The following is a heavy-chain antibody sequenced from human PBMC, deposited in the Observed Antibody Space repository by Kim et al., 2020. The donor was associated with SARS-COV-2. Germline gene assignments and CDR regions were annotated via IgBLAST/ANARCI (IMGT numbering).Heavy chain of an antibody. CDR2: INSDGSST. D-gene: IGHD1-26*01. Sequence: GGSLRLSCAASGFIFNTYWMHWVRQAPGKGLVWVSRINSDGSSTSYADSVKGRFTISRDNAKNTLYLQMNSLRAEDTSMYYCARARVGATFFYYYGMDVWGQGTTVTVSS. CDR3: ARARVGATFFYYYGMDV. V-gene: IGHV3-74*01. CDR1: GFIFNTYW. J-gene: IGHJ6*02.